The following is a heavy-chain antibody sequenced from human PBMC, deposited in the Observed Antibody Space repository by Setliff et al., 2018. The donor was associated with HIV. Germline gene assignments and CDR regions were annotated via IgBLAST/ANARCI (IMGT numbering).Heavy chain of an antibody. CDR2: IFRAGNA. J-gene: IGHJ4*02. D-gene: IGHD3-10*01. CDR1: GGSINSGAYL. Sequence: TSETLSLTCTVSGGSINSGAYLWAWIRQPAGKGLEWIGRIFRAGNATYNPSLKSRAILSVDTSQNQFSLQLKHVTAADTAVYFCVRRVSHGSQPSYFDYWGQGTLVTVSS. V-gene: IGHV4-61*02. CDR3: VRRVSHGSQPSYFDY.